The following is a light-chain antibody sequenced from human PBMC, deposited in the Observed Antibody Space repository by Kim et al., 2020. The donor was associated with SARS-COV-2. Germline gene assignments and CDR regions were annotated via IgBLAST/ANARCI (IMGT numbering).Light chain of an antibody. CDR1: SLRSYY. V-gene: IGLV3-19*01. CDR2: GKN. CDR3: NSRDSSGNHV. Sequence: SSELTQDPAVSVPLGQTVRITCQGDSLRSYYSSWYQQKPEQAPVLVIYGKNNRPSGIPDRFSGSSSGNTASLTITGAQAEDEADYYCNSRDSSGNHVFGTGTKVTVL. J-gene: IGLJ1*01.